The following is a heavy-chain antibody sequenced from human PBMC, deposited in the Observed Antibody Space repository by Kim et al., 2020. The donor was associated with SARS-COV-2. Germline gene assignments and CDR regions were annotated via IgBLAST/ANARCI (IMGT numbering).Heavy chain of an antibody. D-gene: IGHD1-1*01. V-gene: IGHV1-2*06. J-gene: IGHJ5*02. CDR3: ARGHNAGTTRWFDP. Sequence: ASVKVSCKASGYTFTGYYMHWVRQAPGQGLEWMGRINPNSGGTNYAQKFQGRVTMTRDTSISTAYMELSRLRSDDTAVYYCARGHNAGTTRWFDPWGQGTLVTVSS. CDR2: INPNSGGT. CDR1: GYTFTGYY.